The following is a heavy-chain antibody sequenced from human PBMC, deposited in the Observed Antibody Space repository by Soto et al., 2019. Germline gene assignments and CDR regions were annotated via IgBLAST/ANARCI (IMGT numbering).Heavy chain of an antibody. CDR2: IYTSGST. CDR1: GGSISSYY. CDR3: ARFRFLEWLRLGTGAFGI. D-gene: IGHD3-3*01. V-gene: IGHV4-4*07. Sequence: SETLSLTCTVSGGSISSYYWSWIRQPAGKGLEWIGRIYTSGSTNYNPSLKSRVTMSVDTSKNQFSLKLSSVTAADTAVYYCARFRFLEWLRLGTGAFGIWGQGTMVTVSS. J-gene: IGHJ3*02.